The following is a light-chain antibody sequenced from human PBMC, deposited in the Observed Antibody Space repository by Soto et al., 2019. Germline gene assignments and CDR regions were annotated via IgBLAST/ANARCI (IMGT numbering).Light chain of an antibody. CDR1: QFISRK. Sequence: EIVMTQSPATLSLSPGETVTLSCRASQFISRKVAWYQQKPGQAPRLLIYGASTRATGVPASFSGSGSGTEFTLSISSLQSEHFAVYYCQQYNSWPLTFGGGTKVDIK. CDR2: GAS. J-gene: IGKJ4*01. V-gene: IGKV3-15*01. CDR3: QQYNSWPLT.